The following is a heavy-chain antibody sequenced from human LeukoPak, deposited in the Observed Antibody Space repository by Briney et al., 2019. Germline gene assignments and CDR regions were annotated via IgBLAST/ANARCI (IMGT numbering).Heavy chain of an antibody. CDR3: ARGGYYGSGNDFRFDP. V-gene: IGHV4-39*07. J-gene: IGHJ5*02. CDR1: GGSISSSSYY. D-gene: IGHD3-10*01. Sequence: SETLSLTCTVSGGSISSSSYYWGWIRQPPGKGLEWIGSIYYSGSTYYNPSLKSRVTISVDTSKYQFSLKLSSVTAADTAVYYCARGGYYGSGNDFRFDPWGQGTQVTVSS. CDR2: IYYSGST.